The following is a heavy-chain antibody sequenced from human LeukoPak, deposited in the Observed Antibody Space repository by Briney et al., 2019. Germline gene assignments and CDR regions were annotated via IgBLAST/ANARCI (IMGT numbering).Heavy chain of an antibody. J-gene: IGHJ4*02. CDR1: GYTFTGYY. CDR3: ARGGGYSYGPPLFQFDY. CDR2: INPNSGGT. D-gene: IGHD5-18*01. V-gene: IGHV1-2*02. Sequence: ASVKVSCKASGYTFTGYYMHWVRQAPGQGLEWMGWINPNSGGTNYARKFQGRVTMTRDTSISTAYMELSRLRSDDTAVYYCARGGGYSYGPPLFQFDYWGQGTLVTVSS.